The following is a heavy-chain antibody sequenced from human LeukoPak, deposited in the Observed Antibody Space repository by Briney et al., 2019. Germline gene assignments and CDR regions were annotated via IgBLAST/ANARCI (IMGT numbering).Heavy chain of an antibody. D-gene: IGHD3-10*01. Sequence: PGGSLRLSCAASGFTFSSYSMHWVRQAPGKGLEWVAVIWYDGSNKYYADSVKGRFTISRDNSKNTLYLQMNSLRAEDTAVYYCAREGAKDYGAGSYDDWGQGTLVTVSS. CDR3: AREGAKDYGAGSYDD. V-gene: IGHV3-33*01. J-gene: IGHJ4*02. CDR2: IWYDGSNK. CDR1: GFTFSSYS.